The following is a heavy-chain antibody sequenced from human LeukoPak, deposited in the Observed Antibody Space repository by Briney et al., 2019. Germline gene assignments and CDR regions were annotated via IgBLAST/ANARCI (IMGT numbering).Heavy chain of an antibody. CDR1: GFTFNNFA. CDR2: ISWNSGTM. V-gene: IGHV3-9*01. D-gene: IGHD6-25*01. J-gene: IGHJ4*02. CDR3: SEDKIGQGQRYFDY. Sequence: PGRSLRLSCAASGFTFNNFAMHWVRQVPGKGLEWVSGISWNSGTMAYADSVKGRFTISRDNVKNSLYLQMNSLRPEDTALYYCSEDKIGQGQRYFDYWGQGTLVTVSS.